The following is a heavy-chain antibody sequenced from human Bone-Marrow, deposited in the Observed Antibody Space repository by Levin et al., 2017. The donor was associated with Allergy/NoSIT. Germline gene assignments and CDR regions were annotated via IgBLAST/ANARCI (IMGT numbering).Heavy chain of an antibody. J-gene: IGHJ4*02. CDR1: GFTFSNYA. CDR3: PRHYHGEYYFDH. CDR2: MSYDGNIK. V-gene: IGHV3-30-3*01. D-gene: IGHD4-17*01. Sequence: GESLKISCAASGFTFSNYAFHWVRQAPGKGLEWVAVMSYDGNIKYYADSVKGRFTISRDNSKSTLYLQMNSLRAEDTAVYYCPRHYHGEYYFDHLVLGTLVTVSS.